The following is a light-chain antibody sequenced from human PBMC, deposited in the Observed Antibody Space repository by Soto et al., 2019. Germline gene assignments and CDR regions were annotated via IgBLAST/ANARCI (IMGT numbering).Light chain of an antibody. CDR3: QHTDSSPFT. V-gene: IGKV1-39*01. Sequence: DIQLTQSPSTLSASVGDRVTITCRATQSIGRYLNWYQQKPGKAPNLLIYAASSLQSGVPLRFSGSGSGTDFTLTITSLQPEDFATYFCQHTDSSPFTFGQGTKVDIK. CDR2: AAS. J-gene: IGKJ1*01. CDR1: QSIGRY.